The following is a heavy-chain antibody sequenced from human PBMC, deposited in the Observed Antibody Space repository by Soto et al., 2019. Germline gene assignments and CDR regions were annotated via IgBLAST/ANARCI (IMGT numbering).Heavy chain of an antibody. Sequence: QLQRQESGPGLVKPSETLSLTCTVSGGSISSSSYYWGGIRQPPGKGLEWIGSIDYRGNTYYNPSLKRRVTISVDTSKNQFSLKLSSVTAADTAVYYCAREGGGYCSGGSCQVDYWGQGTLVTVSS. V-gene: IGHV4-39*02. D-gene: IGHD2-15*01. CDR2: IDYRGNT. CDR1: GGSISSSSYY. CDR3: AREGGGYCSGGSCQVDY. J-gene: IGHJ4*02.